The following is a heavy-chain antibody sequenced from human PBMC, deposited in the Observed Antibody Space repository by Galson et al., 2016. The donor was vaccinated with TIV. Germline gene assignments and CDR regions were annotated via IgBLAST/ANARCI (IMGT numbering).Heavy chain of an antibody. CDR1: GFTFSTYP. CDR2: ISYDGSNK. J-gene: IGHJ6*02. D-gene: IGHD3-9*01. V-gene: IGHV3-30-3*01. Sequence: SLRLSCAASGFTFSTYPIHWVRQAPGKGLEWVSIISYDGSNKFYADSVKGRFTVSRDNSKNTLYLQMTSLRGDDTAVYYCAREKLDPDYGMDVWGQGTTVIVSS. CDR3: AREKLDPDYGMDV.